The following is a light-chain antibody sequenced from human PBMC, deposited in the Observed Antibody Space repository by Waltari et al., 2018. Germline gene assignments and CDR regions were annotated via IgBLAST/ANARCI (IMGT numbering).Light chain of an antibody. CDR2: LGS. V-gene: IGKV2-28*01. Sequence: DIVMTQSPLSLSVTPGEPASISCRSTQSLLHSLGNTYLDWYLQRPGQSPQLLIYLGSIRASGVPERFSGSGSGTDFTLQISSVEAEDVGIYYCMQALQTPWTFGQGTRVEI. J-gene: IGKJ1*01. CDR3: MQALQTPWT. CDR1: QSLLHSLGNTY.